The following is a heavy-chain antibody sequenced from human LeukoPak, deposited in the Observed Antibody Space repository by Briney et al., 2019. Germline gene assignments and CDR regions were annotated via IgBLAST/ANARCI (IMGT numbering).Heavy chain of an antibody. V-gene: IGHV1-46*01. D-gene: IGHD1-26*01. Sequence: ASVKVSCKASGYTFTSYYMHWVRQAPGQGLEWMGIINPSGGSTSYAQKFQGRVTMTRDTSTSTVYMELSSLRSEDTAVYYCARDGRGGGYYYYYMDVWGKGTTVTISS. CDR2: INPSGGST. CDR1: GYTFTSYY. CDR3: ARDGRGGGYYYYYMDV. J-gene: IGHJ6*03.